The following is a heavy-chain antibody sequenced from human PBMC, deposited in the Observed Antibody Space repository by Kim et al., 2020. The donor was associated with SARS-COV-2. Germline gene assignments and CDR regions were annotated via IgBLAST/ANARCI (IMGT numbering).Heavy chain of an antibody. CDR2: IKEDGSEK. J-gene: IGHJ3*02. V-gene: IGHV3-7*03. Sequence: GGSLRLSCEASGSTFSSYWMSWVRQAPGKGLEWMANIKEDGSEKYYVDSVKGRLTISRDNAKNSLYLQMDSLRAGDTAVYYCVRDGYSGHDLAFDIWGPGTMVTVSS. CDR3: VRDGYSGHDLAFDI. D-gene: IGHD5-12*01. CDR1: GSTFSSYW.